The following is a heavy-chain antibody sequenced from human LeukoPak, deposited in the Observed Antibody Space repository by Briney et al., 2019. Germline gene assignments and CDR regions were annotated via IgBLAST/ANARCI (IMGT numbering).Heavy chain of an antibody. CDR2: ISGSGGST. CDR1: GFTFSSYA. Sequence: PGGSLRLSCAASGFTFSSYAMSWVRQAPGKGLEWVSAISGSGGSTYYADSVKGRFTISRDNSKNTLYLQMTSLRAEDTAVYYCAKDRDSSGWFDYWGQGTLVTVSS. V-gene: IGHV3-23*01. J-gene: IGHJ4*02. D-gene: IGHD6-19*01. CDR3: AKDRDSSGWFDY.